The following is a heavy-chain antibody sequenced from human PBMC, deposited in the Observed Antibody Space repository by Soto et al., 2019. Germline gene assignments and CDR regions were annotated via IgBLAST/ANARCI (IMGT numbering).Heavy chain of an antibody. CDR3: ARVPGIAAAATYYYAMDV. CDR1: GFTFSSHS. D-gene: IGHD6-13*01. V-gene: IGHV3-48*02. Sequence: GGSLRLSCAASGFTFSSHSMNWVRQAPGKGLEWVSDISSSSVTIYYADSVKGRFTISRDNAKNSLYLQMNSLRDGDTAVYYCARVPGIAAAATYYYAMDVWGQGTTVTVSS. CDR2: ISSSSVTI. J-gene: IGHJ6*02.